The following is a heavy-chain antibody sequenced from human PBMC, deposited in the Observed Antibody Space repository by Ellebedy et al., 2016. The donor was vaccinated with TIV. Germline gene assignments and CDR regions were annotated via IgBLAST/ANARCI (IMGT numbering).Heavy chain of an antibody. J-gene: IGHJ6*02. CDR1: GYTFTLFY. D-gene: IGHD1-14*01. CDR2: INPSGGYT. V-gene: IGHV1-46*01. Sequence: AASVKVSCKASGYTFTLFYMHWVRRAPGQGLEWMGLINPSGGYTSYAQKFQDRVTMTRDTSTGTVYMELSSLRSEDTAVYYCARGKVPDTYYYYGMDVWGQGTTVTVS. CDR3: ARGKVPDTYYYYGMDV.